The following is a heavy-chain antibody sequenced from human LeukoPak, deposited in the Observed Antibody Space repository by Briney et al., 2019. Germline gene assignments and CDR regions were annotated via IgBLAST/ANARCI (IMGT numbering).Heavy chain of an antibody. CDR2: IDTTTGNP. V-gene: IGHV7-4-1*02. CDR1: GYPFSAHF. CDR3: VRGTPTPGMDY. Sequence: ASVKVSCKASGYPFSAHFLNRVRQAPGQGLEWMGNIDTTTGNPRYAQDFTGRFVLSLDTSVSTAYLQITSLKADDTAAYYCVRGTPTPGMDYWGQGTQVTVSS. D-gene: IGHD3-10*01. J-gene: IGHJ4*02.